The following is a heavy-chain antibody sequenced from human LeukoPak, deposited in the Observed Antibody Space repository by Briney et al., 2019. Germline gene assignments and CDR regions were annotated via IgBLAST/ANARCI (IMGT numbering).Heavy chain of an antibody. Sequence: GGSLRLSCAASGYTFSNYAMSWVRQAPGKGLEWVSTISGSGGSTYYADSVKGRFTLYRDNSKNRLYLQMTSLRAEDTAVYYCAKDHTPMGGLYYFDYWGQGTLVTVSS. D-gene: IGHD5-18*01. V-gene: IGHV3-23*01. CDR3: AKDHTPMGGLYYFDY. CDR2: ISGSGGST. CDR1: GYTFSNYA. J-gene: IGHJ4*02.